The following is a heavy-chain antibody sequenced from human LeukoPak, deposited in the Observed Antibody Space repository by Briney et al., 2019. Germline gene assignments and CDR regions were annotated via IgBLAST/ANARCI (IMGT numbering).Heavy chain of an antibody. CDR2: IWYDGSNK. J-gene: IGHJ4*02. CDR1: GFTFSIYG. D-gene: IGHD3-22*01. CDR3: ARRIRDDSSGYYPAFVDY. Sequence: GRSLRLSCAASGFTFSIYGMHWVRQAPGKGLEGGAVIWYDGSNKYYADSVRGRFTISRDNSKNTLYLQMNSLRAEETAVYYCARRIRDDSSGYYPAFVDYWGQGTLVTVSS. V-gene: IGHV3-33*01.